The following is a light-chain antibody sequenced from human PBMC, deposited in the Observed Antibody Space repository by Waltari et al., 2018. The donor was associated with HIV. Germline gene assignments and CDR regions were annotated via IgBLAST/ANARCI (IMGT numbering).Light chain of an antibody. CDR1: QSVSNR. CDR3: QQYSHWPPMT. V-gene: IGKV3-15*01. CDR2: DAS. Sequence: EIVMTQSPVTVSVSPGERAALSCRASQSVSNRLAWYQQKPGQAPRLLMYDASHRATGVPDRFSGSGSGTEFTLSISSLQSEDVAVYYCQQYSHWPPMTLGQGTQVEMK. J-gene: IGKJ1*01.